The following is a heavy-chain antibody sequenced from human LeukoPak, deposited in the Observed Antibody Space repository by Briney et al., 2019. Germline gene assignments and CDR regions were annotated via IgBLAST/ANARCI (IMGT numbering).Heavy chain of an antibody. Sequence: PSETLSLTCAVYGESFSGYYWSWIRQPPGKGLEWIGEINHSGSTYYNPSLKSRVTISVDTSKNQFSLKLSSVTAADTAVYYCARGHGYGNYVWGSYRYPRRGYFDYWGQGTLVTVSS. J-gene: IGHJ4*02. CDR3: ARGHGYGNYVWGSYRYPRRGYFDY. D-gene: IGHD3-16*02. CDR1: GESFSGYY. CDR2: INHSGST. V-gene: IGHV4-34*01.